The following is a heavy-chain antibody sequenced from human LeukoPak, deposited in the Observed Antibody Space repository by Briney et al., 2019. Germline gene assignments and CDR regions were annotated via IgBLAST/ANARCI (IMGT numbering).Heavy chain of an antibody. J-gene: IGHJ3*02. Sequence: SETLSLTCAVYGGSFSGYYWSWIRQPPGKGLEWIGEINHSGSTNYNPSLKSRVTISVDTSKNQFSLKLSSVTAADTAVYYCARGSGSYTGYGAFDIWGQGTMVTVSS. CDR3: ARGSGSYTGYGAFDI. V-gene: IGHV4-34*01. D-gene: IGHD1-26*01. CDR2: INHSGST. CDR1: GGSFSGYY.